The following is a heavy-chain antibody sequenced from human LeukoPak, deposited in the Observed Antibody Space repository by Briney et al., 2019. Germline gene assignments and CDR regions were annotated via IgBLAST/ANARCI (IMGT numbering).Heavy chain of an antibody. CDR1: DGSIRSYY. CDR2: IYYSGST. Sequence: PSETLSLTCNVSDGSIRSYYWSWIRQPPGKGLEWIGYIYYSGSTNYNPSLKSRVTISVDTSKNQFSLKLSSVTAADTAVCYCARHSRDFWSGYLFDYWGQGTLVTVSS. CDR3: ARHSRDFWSGYLFDY. D-gene: IGHD3-3*01. V-gene: IGHV4-59*01. J-gene: IGHJ4*02.